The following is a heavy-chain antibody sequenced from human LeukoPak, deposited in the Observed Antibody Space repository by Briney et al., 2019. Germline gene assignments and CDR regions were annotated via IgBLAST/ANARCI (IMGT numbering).Heavy chain of an antibody. D-gene: IGHD4-17*01. Sequence: ASVKVSCKASGYTFTGYHMHWVRQAPGQGLEWMGGIIPIFGTANYAQKFQGRVTITADESTSTAYMELSSLRSEDTAVYYCARHYYYGDYGIDYWGQGTLVTVSS. CDR3: ARHYYYGDYGIDY. CDR2: IIPIFGTA. J-gene: IGHJ4*02. CDR1: GYTFTGYH. V-gene: IGHV1-69*13.